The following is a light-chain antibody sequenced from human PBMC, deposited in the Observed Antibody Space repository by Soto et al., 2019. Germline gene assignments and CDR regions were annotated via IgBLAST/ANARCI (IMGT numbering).Light chain of an antibody. CDR3: QQYNSWT. Sequence: DIQMTQSPSTLSASVGDRVTITCRASQSIGNWLAWYQQKQGKAPKLLIYKASSLETGVPSRFSGSGSGTEFSLTISSLQPDDFATYYCQQYNSWTFGQGTKVEIK. CDR2: KAS. J-gene: IGKJ1*01. CDR1: QSIGNW. V-gene: IGKV1-5*03.